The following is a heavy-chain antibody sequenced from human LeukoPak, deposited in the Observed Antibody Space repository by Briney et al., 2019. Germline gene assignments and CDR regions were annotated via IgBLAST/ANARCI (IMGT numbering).Heavy chain of an antibody. CDR2: IKQDGSEK. CDR3: ARDSPGIVGATSFFDY. D-gene: IGHD1-26*01. J-gene: IGHJ4*02. CDR1: GFTFSSYW. Sequence: PGGSLRLSCAASGFTFSSYWMSWVRQAPGKGLEWVANIKQDGSEKYYVDSVKGRFTISRDNAKNSLYLQMNSLRAEDTAVYYCARDSPGIVGATSFFDYWGQGTLVTVSS. V-gene: IGHV3-7*01.